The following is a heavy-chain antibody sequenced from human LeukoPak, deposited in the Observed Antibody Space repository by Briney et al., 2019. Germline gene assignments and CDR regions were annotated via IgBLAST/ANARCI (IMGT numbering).Heavy chain of an antibody. D-gene: IGHD3-22*01. Sequence: ASVKVSFKASGYTFTRYAMNWVRQAPGQGLEWMGWINTNSGKPTYAQGFTGRYVFSLDTSVSTAYLRISSLKAGDTAVYYCARYYYDSSGNGNYLDYWGQGTLVTVSS. CDR3: ARYYYDSSGNGNYLDY. J-gene: IGHJ4*02. CDR1: GYTFTRYA. CDR2: INTNSGKP. V-gene: IGHV7-4-1*02.